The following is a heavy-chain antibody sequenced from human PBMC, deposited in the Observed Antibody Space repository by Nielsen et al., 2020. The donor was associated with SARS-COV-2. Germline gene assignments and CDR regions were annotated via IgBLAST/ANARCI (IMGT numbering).Heavy chain of an antibody. CDR3: ARAVQYHLDY. CDR2: INHSGST. CDR1: GGSFSGYY. Sequence: SETLSLTCAVYGGSFSGYYWSWIRQPPGKGLEWIGEINHSGSTNYNPSLKSRVTMSVDTSKNQFSLKLSSVTAADTAVYYCARAVQYHLDYWGQGTLVTVSS. J-gene: IGHJ4*02. V-gene: IGHV4-34*01. D-gene: IGHD4-11*01.